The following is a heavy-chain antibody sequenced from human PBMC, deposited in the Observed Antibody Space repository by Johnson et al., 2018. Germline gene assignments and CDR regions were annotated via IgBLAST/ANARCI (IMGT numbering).Heavy chain of an antibody. Sequence: QVQLVESGGGVVQPGRSLRLSCAASGFTFSSYGMHWVRQAPGKGLEWVAVIWYDGSNKYYADSVKGRFTISRDNSKNTLYLQMNSLRAEDTAVYYCARGVGLSVTRAFDSWGQGTMVTVSS. CDR3: ARGVGLSVTRAFDS. CDR1: GFTFSSYG. J-gene: IGHJ3*02. CDR2: IWYDGSNK. D-gene: IGHD1-26*01. V-gene: IGHV3-33*01.